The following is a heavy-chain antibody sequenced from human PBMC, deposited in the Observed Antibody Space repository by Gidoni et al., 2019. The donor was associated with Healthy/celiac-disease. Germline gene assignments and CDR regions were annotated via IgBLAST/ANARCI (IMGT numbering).Heavy chain of an antibody. CDR3: ARLRFGELSRPSGDY. CDR1: GFTFSRYS. J-gene: IGHJ4*02. D-gene: IGHD3-10*01. Sequence: EVQLVESGGGLVQPGGSLRLSCAASGFTFSRYSMTWVRQAPGNGLEWVSYISSSNSTIYYADSVKGRFTISRDNAKNSLYLQMNSLRAEDTAVYYCARLRFGELSRPSGDYWGQGTLVTVSS. V-gene: IGHV3-48*01. CDR2: ISSSNSTI.